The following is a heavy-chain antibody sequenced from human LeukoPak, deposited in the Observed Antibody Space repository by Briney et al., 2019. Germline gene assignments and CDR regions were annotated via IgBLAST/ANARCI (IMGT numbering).Heavy chain of an antibody. CDR1: GGSISSDGYY. V-gene: IGHV4-31*03. Sequence: SGTLSLTCTVSGGSISSDGYYWTWIRQHPGKGLEWIGYIYYSGGSYYNPSLKSRVTISVDTSENQFSLKLSSVTAADTAVYYCARARNSGLDFWGQGTLVTVSS. CDR2: IYYSGGS. D-gene: IGHD4-23*01. CDR3: ARARNSGLDF. J-gene: IGHJ4*02.